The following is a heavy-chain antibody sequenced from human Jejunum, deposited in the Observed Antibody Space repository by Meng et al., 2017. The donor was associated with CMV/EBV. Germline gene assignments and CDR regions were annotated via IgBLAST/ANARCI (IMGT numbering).Heavy chain of an antibody. Sequence: SGFTFSAYTINWVRQAPGKGLEWVSSISSNGYYIYYADSLKGRFTISRDNTQNSLYLQMNSLRAEDTAVYYCAREAGRGHSASDWFDPWGQGTLAPSPQ. V-gene: IGHV3-21*01. CDR1: GFTFSAYT. J-gene: IGHJ5*02. D-gene: IGHD4-23*01. CDR2: ISSNGYYI. CDR3: AREAGRGHSASDWFDP.